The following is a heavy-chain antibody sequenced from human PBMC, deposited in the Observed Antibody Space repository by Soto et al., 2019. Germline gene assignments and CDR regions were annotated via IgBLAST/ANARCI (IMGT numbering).Heavy chain of an antibody. J-gene: IGHJ4*02. CDR1: GFTFSSYA. Sequence: EVQLLESGGGLVQPGGSLRLSCAASGFTFSSYAMSWVRQAPGKGLEWVSAISGSGGSTYYADSVKGRFTISSDNSKNTRYLQMNSLRAEDTAVYYCAKDFVGATKGLGDYWGQGTLVTVSS. CDR3: AKDFVGATKGLGDY. CDR2: ISGSGGST. D-gene: IGHD1-26*01. V-gene: IGHV3-23*01.